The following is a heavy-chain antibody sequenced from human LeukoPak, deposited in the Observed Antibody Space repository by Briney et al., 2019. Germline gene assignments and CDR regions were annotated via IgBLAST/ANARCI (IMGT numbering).Heavy chain of an antibody. CDR3: AKSFLGSGSYPPYYYYGMDV. CDR2: ISSSSSYI. D-gene: IGHD3-10*01. Sequence: GGSLRLSCAASGFTFSSYSMNWVRQAPGKGLEWVSSISSSSSYIYYADSVKGRFTISRDNAKNSLYLQMNSLRAEDTAVYYCAKSFLGSGSYPPYYYYGMDVWGQGTTVTVSS. V-gene: IGHV3-21*01. CDR1: GFTFSSYS. J-gene: IGHJ6*02.